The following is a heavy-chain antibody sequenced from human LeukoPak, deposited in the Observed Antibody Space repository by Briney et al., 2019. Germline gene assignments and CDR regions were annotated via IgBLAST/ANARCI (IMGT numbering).Heavy chain of an antibody. V-gene: IGHV4-59*08. Sequence: SETLSLTCTFSGGSSTSYYWNWIRQPPGKGLEWIGYIHYSGSTNYNPSLRSRATISLDTSKNQVSLKLSSVTAADTAIYYCARRASGSYPDYFDYWGQGILVTVSS. D-gene: IGHD1-26*01. J-gene: IGHJ4*02. CDR2: IHYSGST. CDR3: ARRASGSYPDYFDY. CDR1: GGSSTSYY.